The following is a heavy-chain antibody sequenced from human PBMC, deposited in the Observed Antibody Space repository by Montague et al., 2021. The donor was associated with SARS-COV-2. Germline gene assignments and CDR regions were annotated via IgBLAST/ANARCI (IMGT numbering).Heavy chain of an antibody. D-gene: IGHD3-3*01. CDR1: GGSISSSSNY. V-gene: IGHV4-39*01. Sequence: SETLSLTCTVSGGSISSSSNYWGWIRRPPGKGLEWIGNIYYSESTYYNPSLKSRVTISVDTSKNQFSLKLSSVTAAYTAVYYCARLNFHITIFGVVSSRVFDYWGQGTLVTVSS. CDR2: IYYSEST. CDR3: ARLNFHITIFGVVSSRVFDY. J-gene: IGHJ4*02.